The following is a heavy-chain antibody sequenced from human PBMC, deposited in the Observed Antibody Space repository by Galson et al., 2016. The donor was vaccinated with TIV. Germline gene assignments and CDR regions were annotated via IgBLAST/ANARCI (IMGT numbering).Heavy chain of an antibody. Sequence: SLRLSCAASGFTFSRYAMHWVRQAPGKGLEWVAVISHDGTNKYYSDSVRGRFTISRDNSKKMMSLQMNSLRAEETAIYYCARPITMMVVISPSQDFDIWGQGTMVSVSS. CDR1: GFTFSRYA. J-gene: IGHJ3*02. CDR3: ARPITMMVVISPSQDFDI. CDR2: ISHDGTNK. D-gene: IGHD3-22*01. V-gene: IGHV3-30*04.